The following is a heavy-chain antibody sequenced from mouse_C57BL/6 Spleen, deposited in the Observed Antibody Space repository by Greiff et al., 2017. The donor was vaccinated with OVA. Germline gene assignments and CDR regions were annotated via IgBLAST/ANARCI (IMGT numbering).Heavy chain of an antibody. D-gene: IGHD1-2*01. J-gene: IGHJ2*01. V-gene: IGHV1-64*01. CDR3: ARGGYGSYYFDY. CDR1: GYNFTSYW. Sequence: QVQLQQPGAELVKPGASVKLSCKASGYNFTSYWMHWVKQRPGQGLEWIGMIHPNSGSTNYNEKFKSKATLTVDKSSSTAYMQLSSLTSEDSAVYYCARGGYGSYYFDYWGQGTTLTVSS. CDR2: IHPNSGST.